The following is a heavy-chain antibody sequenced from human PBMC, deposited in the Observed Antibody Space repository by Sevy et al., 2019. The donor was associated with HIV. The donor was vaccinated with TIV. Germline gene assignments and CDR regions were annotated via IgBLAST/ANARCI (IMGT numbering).Heavy chain of an antibody. Sequence: SETLSLTCAVYGGSFSGYYWNWIRQSPGKGLEWIGEIIHSGSTHYDPSLKSRVTISVDTSKNQFSLRLNSVTAADTAVYYCARAPPVVVVPGAPSWFDPWSQGTLVTVSS. CDR1: GGSFSGYY. V-gene: IGHV4-34*12. J-gene: IGHJ5*02. D-gene: IGHD2-2*01. CDR2: IIHSGST. CDR3: ARAPPVVVVPGAPSWFDP.